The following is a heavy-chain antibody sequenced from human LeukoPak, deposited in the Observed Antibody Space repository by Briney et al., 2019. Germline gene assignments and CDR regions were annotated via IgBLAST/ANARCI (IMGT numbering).Heavy chain of an antibody. CDR1: GGSISSGSYY. V-gene: IGHV4-61*02. D-gene: IGHD3-22*01. Sequence: SETLSLTCTVSGGSISSGSYYWSSIRQPAGKGLEWIGRIYTSGSTNYNPSLKSRVTISVDTSKNQFSLKLSSVTAADTAVYYCARSPITMILVGFDYWGQRSLVTVSS. CDR2: IYTSGST. J-gene: IGHJ4*02. CDR3: ARSPITMILVGFDY.